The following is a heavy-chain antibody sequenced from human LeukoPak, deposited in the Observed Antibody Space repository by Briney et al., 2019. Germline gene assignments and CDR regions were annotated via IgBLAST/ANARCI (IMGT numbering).Heavy chain of an antibody. J-gene: IGHJ4*02. CDR3: ARLTREYQLLWGGFDY. CDR1: GFTFSSYA. CDR2: ITYDGSNK. Sequence: PGGSPRLSCAASGFTFSSYAMHWVRQAPGKGLEWVAVITYDGSNKYYADSVKGRFTISRDNSKNTLYLQMNSLRAEDTAVYYCARLTREYQLLWGGFDYWGQGTLVTVSS. V-gene: IGHV3-30-3*01. D-gene: IGHD2-2*01.